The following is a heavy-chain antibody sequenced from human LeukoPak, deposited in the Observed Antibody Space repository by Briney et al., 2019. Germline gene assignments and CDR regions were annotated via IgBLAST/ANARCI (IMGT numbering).Heavy chain of an antibody. CDR3: AKDLDYYGSGSYTFDY. V-gene: IGHV3-30*02. Sequence: PGGSLRLSCAASGFTFSSYSMNWVRQAPGKGLEWVAFIRYDGSNKFYADSVKGRFTISRDNSKNTLYLQMNSLRAEDTAVYYCAKDLDYYGSGSYTFDYWGQGTLVTVSS. CDR2: IRYDGSNK. D-gene: IGHD3-10*01. J-gene: IGHJ4*02. CDR1: GFTFSSYS.